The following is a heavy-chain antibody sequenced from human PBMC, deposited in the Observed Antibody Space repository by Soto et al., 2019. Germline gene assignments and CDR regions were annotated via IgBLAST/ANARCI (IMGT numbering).Heavy chain of an antibody. D-gene: IGHD6-13*01. V-gene: IGHV4-34*01. CDR1: GGSFSGYY. J-gene: IGHJ4*02. CDR2: INHSGST. CDR3: ARGPGIAAAGTVDY. Sequence: QVQLQQWGAGLLKPSETLSLTCAVYGGSFSGYYWSWIRQPPGKGLEWIGEINHSGSTNYNPSLKSRVTISVDTSKNQFSLKLSSVTAADTAVYYCARGPGIAAAGTVDYWGQGTLVTVSS.